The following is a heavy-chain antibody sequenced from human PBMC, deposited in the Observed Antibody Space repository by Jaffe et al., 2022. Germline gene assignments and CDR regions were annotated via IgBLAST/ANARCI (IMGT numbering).Heavy chain of an antibody. CDR3: ARGRNWVSVTPAQRITMVQGAGRPAGYMDV. D-gene: IGHD3-10*01. Sequence: QVQLQQWGAGLLKPSETLSLTCAVYGGSFSGYYWSWIRQPPGKGLEWIGEINHSGSTNYNPSLKSRVTISVDTSKNQFSLKLSSVTAADTAVYYCARGRNWVSVTPAQRITMVQGAGRPAGYMDVWGKGTTVTVSS. CDR2: INHSGST. CDR1: GGSFSGYY. V-gene: IGHV4-34*01. J-gene: IGHJ6*03.